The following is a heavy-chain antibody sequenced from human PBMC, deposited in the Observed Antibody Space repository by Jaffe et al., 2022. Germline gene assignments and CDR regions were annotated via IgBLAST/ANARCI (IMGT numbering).Heavy chain of an antibody. V-gene: IGHV3-7*05. Sequence: EVQLVESGGGLVQPGGSLRLSCAASGFTFSSYWMSWVRQAPGKGLEWVANIKQDGSEKYYVDSVKGRFTISRDNAKNSLYLQMNSLRAEDTAVYYCARVLTHYDILTGYYWPDAFDIWGQGTMVTVSS. CDR3: ARVLTHYDILTGYYWPDAFDI. CDR1: GFTFSSYW. CDR2: IKQDGSEK. J-gene: IGHJ3*02. D-gene: IGHD3-9*01.